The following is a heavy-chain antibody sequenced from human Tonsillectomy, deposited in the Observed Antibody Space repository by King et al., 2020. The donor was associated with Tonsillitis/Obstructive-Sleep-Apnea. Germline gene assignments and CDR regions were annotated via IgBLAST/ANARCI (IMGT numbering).Heavy chain of an antibody. J-gene: IGHJ4*02. CDR2: IFSKDEK. CDR1: GFSLTNARMG. V-gene: IGHV2-26*01. Sequence: TLQESGPVLVKPTETLTLTCTVSGFSLTNARMGVSWIRQPPGKALEWLAHIFSKDEKSYSTSLKSRLTISKDTSRSQVVLTMTNMDPVDTATYYCARRIDYDILTGPFDYWGQGTLVTVSS. D-gene: IGHD3-9*01. CDR3: ARRIDYDILTGPFDY.